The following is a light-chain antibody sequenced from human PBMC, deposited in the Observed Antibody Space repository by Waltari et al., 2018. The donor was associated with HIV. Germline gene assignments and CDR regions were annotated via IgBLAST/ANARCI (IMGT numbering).Light chain of an antibody. CDR1: QRITSP. CDR2: GAS. CDR3: LHYKYYPFT. J-gene: IGKJ3*01. V-gene: IGKV1-5*03. Sequence: DTQMTQSPSTLSASIGDRVTISCRASQRITSPLDWYQQKPGKAPKLLVYGASTLPSGVPSKFSGSGSGTEFTLTISSLQPDDFATYYCLHYKYYPFTFGPGTKVDIK.